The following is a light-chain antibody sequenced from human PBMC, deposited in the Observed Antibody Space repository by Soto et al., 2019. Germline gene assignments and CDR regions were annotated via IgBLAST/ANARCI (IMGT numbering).Light chain of an antibody. Sequence: DIQMTQSPSFLSASVGDRVTINCRTSQNISRSLNWYQQKPGKAPNLLIYGVSSLESGVPSRFDGTGSGTDFSLTIRSLQPEDFATYFCQNSYGGLTTFGPGTKVDIK. V-gene: IGKV1-39*01. CDR1: QNISRS. CDR3: QNSYGGLTT. CDR2: GVS. J-gene: IGKJ3*01.